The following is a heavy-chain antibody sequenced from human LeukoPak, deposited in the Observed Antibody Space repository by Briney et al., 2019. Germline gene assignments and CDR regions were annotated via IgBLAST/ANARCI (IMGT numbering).Heavy chain of an antibody. J-gene: IGHJ3*02. CDR2: ISTYNGDT. CDR3: ARVYGDYDNDAFDI. D-gene: IGHD4-17*01. V-gene: IGHV1-18*01. Sequence: EASVKVSFKASGYTFTTYGISWVRQAPGQGLEWMGWISTYNGDTNYAQKLQGRVTMATDTSTSTAYMELRSLRSDDTAVYYCARVYGDYDNDAFDIWGQGTMVTVSS. CDR1: GYTFTTYG.